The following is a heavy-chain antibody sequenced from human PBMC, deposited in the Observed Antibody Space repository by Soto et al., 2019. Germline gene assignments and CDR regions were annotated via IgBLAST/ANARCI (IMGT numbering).Heavy chain of an antibody. CDR3: ARVKTTGLFDY. CDR2: INHSGST. D-gene: IGHD1-7*01. V-gene: IGHV4-34*01. CDR1: GGSFSGYY. J-gene: IGHJ4*02. Sequence: QVQLQQGGAGLLKPSETLSLTCAVYGGSFSGYYWTWLRQPPGTGLAWIVEINHSGSTNNNTALNIQLIISVDTSKNQLSRKLTSVTAADTAVYYFARVKTTGLFDYGGQGTLITVSS.